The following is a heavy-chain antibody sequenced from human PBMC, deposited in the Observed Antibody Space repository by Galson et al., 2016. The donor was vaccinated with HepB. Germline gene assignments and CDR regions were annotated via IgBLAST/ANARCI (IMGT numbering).Heavy chain of an antibody. Sequence: SLRLSCAASGFTFDDYGMNWVRQAPGRGLEWVSGINWQGGYTGYADSVKGRFTISRDNAKNSLHLQMNGLRAEDTALYHCARPSGTSYWHGMDVWGQGTTVTVSS. CDR3: ARPSGTSYWHGMDV. CDR1: GFTFDDYG. D-gene: IGHD1-7*01. CDR2: INWQGGYT. J-gene: IGHJ6*02. V-gene: IGHV3-20*01.